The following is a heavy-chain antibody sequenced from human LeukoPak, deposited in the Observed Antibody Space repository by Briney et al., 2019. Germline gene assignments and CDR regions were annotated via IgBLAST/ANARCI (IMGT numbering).Heavy chain of an antibody. D-gene: IGHD1-26*01. CDR1: RFTFSNFA. V-gene: IGHV3-23*01. CDR3: ARAPWMGVSGSYLDH. Sequence: GGSLRLSCAASRFTFSNFAMSWVRQAPGKGLEWVSAISGSGGSTYYADSVKGRFTISRDNAKNSLYLQMNSLRGEDTAMYYCARAPWMGVSGSYLDHWGQGTLVTVSS. J-gene: IGHJ4*02. CDR2: ISGSGGST.